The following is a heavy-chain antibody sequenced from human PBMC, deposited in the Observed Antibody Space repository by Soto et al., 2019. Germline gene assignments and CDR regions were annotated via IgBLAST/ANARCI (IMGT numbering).Heavy chain of an antibody. Sequence: EVQLLESGGGLVQPGESLRLSCVASGFTLSSYGMSWVRQAPGKGLEWVSTSGGNGGYTYYADSVKGRFTISSDNSKNTLNPQINSLRAEDTAVYYCARHETGINTAFDFWGLGNLVTVSS. V-gene: IGHV3-23*01. J-gene: IGHJ4*02. CDR3: ARHETGINTAFDF. CDR2: SGGNGGYT. D-gene: IGHD1-1*01. CDR1: GFTLSSYG.